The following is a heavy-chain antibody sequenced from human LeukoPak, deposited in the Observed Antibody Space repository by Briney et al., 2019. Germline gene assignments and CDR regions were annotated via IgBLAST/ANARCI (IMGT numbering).Heavy chain of an antibody. CDR1: GGSISGGDYY. V-gene: IGHV4-30-4*01. CDR3: ASYKYCSSTSCSHSRWWFDP. D-gene: IGHD2-2*01. J-gene: IGHJ5*02. CDR2: IYYSGST. Sequence: SQTLSLTCTVSGGSISGGDYYWSWIRQPPGKGLEWIGYIYYSGSTYYNPSLKSRVTISVDTSKNQFSLKLSSVTAADTAVYYCASYKYCSSTSCSHSRWWFDPWGQGTLVTVSS.